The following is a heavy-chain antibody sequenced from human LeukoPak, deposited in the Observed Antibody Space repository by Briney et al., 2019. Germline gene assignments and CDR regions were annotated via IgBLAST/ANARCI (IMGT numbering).Heavy chain of an antibody. V-gene: IGHV3-74*01. CDR2: INTDGSHT. Sequence: GGSLRLSCAASGLTFSSYWMHWVRQAPGKGLVWVSRINTDGSHTSYADSVKGRFTISRDNSKNTLYLQVNSLRAEDTAVYYCAKGGKWDVTPFDYWGQGTLVTVSS. J-gene: IGHJ4*02. D-gene: IGHD1-26*01. CDR3: AKGGKWDVTPFDY. CDR1: GLTFSSYW.